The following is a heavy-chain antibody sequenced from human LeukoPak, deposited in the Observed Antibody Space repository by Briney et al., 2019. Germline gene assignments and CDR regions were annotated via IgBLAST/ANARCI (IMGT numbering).Heavy chain of an antibody. V-gene: IGHV1-69*05. J-gene: IGHJ6*02. CDR1: GGTFSNYA. CDR3: ATVGAMVTHYGMDV. D-gene: IGHD5-18*01. CDR2: IIPLFGSS. Sequence: GAPVKVSCKASGGTFSNYAISWVRQAPGQGLEWMGGIIPLFGSSHYAQKFQGRVTINTDESTNTAYMEVSSLRSEDTAVYYCATVGAMVTHYGMDVWGQGTTVTVSS.